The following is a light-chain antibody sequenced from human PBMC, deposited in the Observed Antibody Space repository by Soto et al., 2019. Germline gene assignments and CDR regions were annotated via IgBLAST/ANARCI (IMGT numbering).Light chain of an antibody. Sequence: DIQMTQSPSSLSASVGDRVTITCRASQSTSSYVNWYQQKPGKAPKLRIYAASSLQSWVPSRFSGSGSETDVTLTISSPPPEDFATQCCQQCYSTARGFSFGQGTRLEI. CDR2: AAS. V-gene: IGKV1-39*01. CDR1: QSTSSY. CDR3: QQCYSTARGFS. J-gene: IGKJ5*01.